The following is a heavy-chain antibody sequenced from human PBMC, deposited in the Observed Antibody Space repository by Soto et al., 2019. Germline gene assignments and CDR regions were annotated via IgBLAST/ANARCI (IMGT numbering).Heavy chain of an antibody. D-gene: IGHD2-21*01. CDR2: ISFDGGSE. J-gene: IGHJ6*02. CDR3: ARGGGSGKGYYPYSMDV. Sequence: GVLRLSCAASGFSFQNYVMHWVLQTPDKGLEWVAVISFDGGSESYADFVKGRFTISRDTAKNTLYLQMESLRPEDTALYYCARGGGSGKGYYPYSMDVWGQGTTVTVSS. CDR1: GFSFQNYV. V-gene: IGHV3-30-3*01.